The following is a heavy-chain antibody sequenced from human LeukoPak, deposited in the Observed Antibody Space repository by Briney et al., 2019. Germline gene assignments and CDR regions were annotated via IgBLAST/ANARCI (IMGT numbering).Heavy chain of an antibody. Sequence: SETLSLTCTVSGGSISSYYWSWIRQPPGKGLEWNGYIYYSGSTNYNPSLKSRVTISVDTSKNQFSLKLSSVTAADTAVYYCARELVAGTGAPSWFDPWGQGTLVTVSS. CDR3: ARELVAGTGAPSWFDP. CDR1: GGSISSYY. D-gene: IGHD6-19*01. J-gene: IGHJ5*02. V-gene: IGHV4-59*01. CDR2: IYYSGST.